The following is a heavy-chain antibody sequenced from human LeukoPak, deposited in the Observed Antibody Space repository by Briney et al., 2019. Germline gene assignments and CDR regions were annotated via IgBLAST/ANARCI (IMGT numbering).Heavy chain of an antibody. D-gene: IGHD3-22*01. Sequence: PGGSLRLSCAASGFTFSSYAMHWVRQAPGKGLEWVAVISYDGSNKYYADSVKGRFTISRDNAKNSLYLQMNSLRAEDTAVYYCARGRGYYDSSGYSGDFDYWGQGTLVTVSS. CDR1: GFTFSSYA. V-gene: IGHV3-30*04. CDR3: ARGRGYYDSSGYSGDFDY. J-gene: IGHJ4*02. CDR2: ISYDGSNK.